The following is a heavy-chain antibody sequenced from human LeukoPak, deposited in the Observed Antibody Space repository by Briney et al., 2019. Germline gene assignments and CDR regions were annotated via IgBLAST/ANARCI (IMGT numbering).Heavy chain of an antibody. Sequence: PGGSLRLSCVASGFPFDDYGMHWVRQAPGKGLEWVSSISWNSGTIGYADSVTGRFTISRDNSKNTLYLQMNSLRAEDTAVYYCAKEVNSGYDSIPDYWGQGTLVTVSS. CDR2: ISWNSGTI. CDR3: AKEVNSGYDSIPDY. CDR1: GFPFDDYG. D-gene: IGHD5-12*01. V-gene: IGHV3-9*01. J-gene: IGHJ4*02.